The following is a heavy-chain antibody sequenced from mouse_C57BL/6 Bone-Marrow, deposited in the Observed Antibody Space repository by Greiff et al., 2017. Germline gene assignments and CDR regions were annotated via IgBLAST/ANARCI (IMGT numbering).Heavy chain of an antibody. Sequence: QVQLQQPGAELVRPGSSVKLSCKASGYNFTSSWMDWVKQRPGQGLEWIGNIYPSDSETHYNQKFKDKATLTVDKSSSTAYMQLSSLTSEDSAVYYCARSPGTNYWGQGTTLTVSS. J-gene: IGHJ2*01. CDR3: ARSPGTNY. CDR1: GYNFTSSW. CDR2: IYPSDSET. V-gene: IGHV1-61*01. D-gene: IGHD4-1*01.